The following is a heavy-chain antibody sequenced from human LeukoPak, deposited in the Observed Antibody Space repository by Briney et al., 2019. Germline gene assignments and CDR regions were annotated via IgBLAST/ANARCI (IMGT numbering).Heavy chain of an antibody. Sequence: PSETLSLTCTVSGGSISSSSYYWGWIRQPPGKGLEWIGSIYYRGSAYYNPSLKSRVTISVDTSKNHFSLNLNSVTAADTAVYYCARVQRDFGDLYYFDYWGQGTLVTVSS. CDR3: ARVQRDFGDLYYFDY. CDR2: IYYRGSA. J-gene: IGHJ4*02. D-gene: IGHD3-10*01. V-gene: IGHV4-39*07. CDR1: GGSISSSSYY.